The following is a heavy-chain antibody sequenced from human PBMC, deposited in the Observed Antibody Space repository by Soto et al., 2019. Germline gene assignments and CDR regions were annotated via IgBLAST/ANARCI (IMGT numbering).Heavy chain of an antibody. Sequence: SETLSLTCTVSGGSVTDSSYYWGWIRQSPGKELEWIGSVYYRGRSYSKTSVKSQVTISVDTSKNRFSLSLNSVTASDTAVYFCVSQRTTVPTQAYFDYWGPGAMVTVSS. D-gene: IGHD4-17*01. V-gene: IGHV4-39*01. CDR2: VYYRGRS. CDR1: GGSVTDSSYY. J-gene: IGHJ4*02. CDR3: VSQRTTVPTQAYFDY.